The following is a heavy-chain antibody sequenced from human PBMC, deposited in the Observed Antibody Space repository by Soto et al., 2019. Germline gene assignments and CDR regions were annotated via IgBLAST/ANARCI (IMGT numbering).Heavy chain of an antibody. D-gene: IGHD6-19*01. CDR1: GYKFTTYG. CDR2: ISGHNGHT. V-gene: IGHV1-18*01. CDR3: ARYQPYSTGYYYFDH. J-gene: IGHJ4*02. Sequence: QVQLVQSGAEVKKPGASVKVSCKTSGYKFTTYGVSWVQQAPGQGLEWMGWISGHNGHTNYAQTFQGRVTMTTDTSTTTAYMERRSLRSDDTAVYYCARYQPYSTGYYYFDHWGQGTLAIVTS.